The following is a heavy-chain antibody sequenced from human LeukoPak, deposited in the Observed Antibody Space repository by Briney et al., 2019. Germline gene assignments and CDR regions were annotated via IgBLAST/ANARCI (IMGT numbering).Heavy chain of an antibody. V-gene: IGHV4-34*01. CDR3: ATEPGYCSGGRCYGGWFDP. CDR2: INQRGST. J-gene: IGHJ5*02. Sequence: SETLSLTCAVYGGSFSVYYWCWIRQAPEKGLEWSGEINQRGSTNYNPSLKSRVTISVDTSKNQLSLKLSSVTAADTAVYYCATEPGYCSGGRCYGGWFDPWGQGTLVTVSS. CDR1: GGSFSVYY. D-gene: IGHD2-15*01.